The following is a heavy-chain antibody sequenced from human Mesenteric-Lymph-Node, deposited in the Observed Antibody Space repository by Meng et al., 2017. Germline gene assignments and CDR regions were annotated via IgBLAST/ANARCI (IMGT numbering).Heavy chain of an antibody. CDR3: ARVGYCSGGSCSFRYFDY. CDR2: IYYSGST. CDR1: GGSISSGGYS. D-gene: IGHD2-15*01. Sequence: LLQHSDSGLVKPSQTLSLTCAVSGGSISSGGYSWSWIRQPPGKGLEWIGYIYYSGSTYYNPSLKSRVTISVDTSKNQFSLKLSSVTAADTAVHYCARVGYCSGGSCSFRYFDYWGQGILVTVSS. J-gene: IGHJ4*02. V-gene: IGHV4-30-2*05.